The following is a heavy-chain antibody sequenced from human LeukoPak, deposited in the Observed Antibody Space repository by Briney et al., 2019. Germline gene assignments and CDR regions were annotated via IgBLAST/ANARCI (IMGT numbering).Heavy chain of an antibody. D-gene: IGHD2-2*03. Sequence: GGSLRLSCAASGFTFSSYGMHWVRQAPGKGLEWVAVISYDGSNKYYADSVKGRFTISRDNSKNTLYLQMNSLRAEDTAVYYCAKDRAGDGYSLYFDYWGQGTLVVVSS. CDR2: ISYDGSNK. CDR3: AKDRAGDGYSLYFDY. V-gene: IGHV3-30*18. J-gene: IGHJ4*02. CDR1: GFTFSSYG.